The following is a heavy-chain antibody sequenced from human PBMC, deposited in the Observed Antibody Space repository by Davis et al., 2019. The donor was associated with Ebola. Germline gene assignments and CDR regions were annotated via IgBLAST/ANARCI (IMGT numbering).Heavy chain of an antibody. V-gene: IGHV3-23*01. D-gene: IGHD1-26*01. Sequence: PGGSLRLSCAASGFTFAAYAMSWVRQVPGKGLEWVSTLGTSADTYYADSVKGRFTISRDNSKNTLYLQMNGLRVEDTAIYYCAKDTSNIWFDIWGQGTNVTVSS. CDR3: AKDTSNIWFDI. J-gene: IGHJ3*02. CDR2: LGTSADT. CDR1: GFTFAAYA.